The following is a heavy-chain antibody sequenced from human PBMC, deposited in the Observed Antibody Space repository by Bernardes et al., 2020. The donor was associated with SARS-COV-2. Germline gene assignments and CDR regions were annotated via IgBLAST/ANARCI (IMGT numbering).Heavy chain of an antibody. Sequence: SETLSLTCTVSGGPISSSSYYWGWIRQPPGKGLEWIGSIYYSGSTYYNPSLKSRVTISVDTSKNQFSLKLSSVTAADTAVYYCARHGCSSTSCYWRNWFDPWGQGTLVTVSS. D-gene: IGHD2-2*01. CDR2: IYYSGST. CDR3: ARHGCSSTSCYWRNWFDP. CDR1: GGPISSSSYY. J-gene: IGHJ5*02. V-gene: IGHV4-39*01.